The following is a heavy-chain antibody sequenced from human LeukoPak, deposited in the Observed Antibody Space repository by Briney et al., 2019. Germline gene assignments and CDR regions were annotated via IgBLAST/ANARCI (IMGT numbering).Heavy chain of an antibody. Sequence: SETLSLTCTVSGGSISSGDYYWSWIRQPPGEGLEWIGYIYYSGSTYYNPSLKSRVTISVDTSKNQFSLKLSSVTAADTAVYYCARVNFWSGIAQTFDYWGQGTLVTVSS. CDR1: GGSISSGDYY. CDR2: IYYSGST. J-gene: IGHJ4*02. V-gene: IGHV4-30-4*01. D-gene: IGHD3-3*01. CDR3: ARVNFWSGIAQTFDY.